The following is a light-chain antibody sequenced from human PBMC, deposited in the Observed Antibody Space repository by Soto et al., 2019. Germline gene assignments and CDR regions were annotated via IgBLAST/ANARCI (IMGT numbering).Light chain of an antibody. CDR3: QKYDTAPFT. CDR2: AAS. CDR1: QGMAFY. J-gene: IGKJ3*01. V-gene: IGKV1-27*01. Sequence: DVQMTQSPSSLSASVGDTVTITCRASQGMAFYLAWFQQRPGKAPNLLISAASNLQSGVPSRFSGSGSGTNFPLTMSSLPPEAVATYYCQKYDTAPFTFSPG.